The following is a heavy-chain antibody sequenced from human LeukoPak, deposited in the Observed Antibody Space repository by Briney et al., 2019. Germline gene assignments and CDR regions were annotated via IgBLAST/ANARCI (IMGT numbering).Heavy chain of an antibody. D-gene: IGHD3-3*01. CDR1: GGSISSYY. CDR3: ARAGGVYSDAFDI. CDR2: IYYSGST. J-gene: IGHJ3*02. Sequence: SETLSLTCTVSGGSISSYYWSWIRQPPGKGLEWIGYIYYSGSTNYGPSLKSRVTISVDTSKNQFSLKLSSVTAADTAVYYCARAGGVYSDAFDIWGQGTMVTVSS. V-gene: IGHV4-59*01.